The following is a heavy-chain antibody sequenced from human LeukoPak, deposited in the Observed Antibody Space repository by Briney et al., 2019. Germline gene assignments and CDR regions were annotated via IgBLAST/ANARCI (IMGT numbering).Heavy chain of an antibody. J-gene: IGHJ6*02. CDR3: ARQCSTSCYNYYYYGMDV. CDR1: GFTFSSYA. D-gene: IGHD2-2*02. CDR2: ISGSGGST. V-gene: IGHV3-23*01. Sequence: PGGSLRLSCAASGFTFSSYAMSWVRQAPGKGLEWVSAISGSGGSTYYADSVKGRFTISRDNSKNTLYLQMNSLRAEDTAVYYCARQCSTSCYNYYYYGMDVWGQGTTVTVSS.